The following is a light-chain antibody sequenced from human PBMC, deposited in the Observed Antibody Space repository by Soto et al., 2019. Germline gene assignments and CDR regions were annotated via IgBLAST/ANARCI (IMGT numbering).Light chain of an antibody. CDR3: QQYGNSPLT. CDR2: GAS. CDR1: QSVSSSY. Sequence: EIVLTQSPGTLSLSPGERATLSCRASQSVSSSYLAWYQQRPGQAPRLLIYGASNRATGIPDRFSGSGSGKDFTLTISRLEPEDFAVYFCQQYGNSPLTLGGGTKVDIK. V-gene: IGKV3-20*01. J-gene: IGKJ4*01.